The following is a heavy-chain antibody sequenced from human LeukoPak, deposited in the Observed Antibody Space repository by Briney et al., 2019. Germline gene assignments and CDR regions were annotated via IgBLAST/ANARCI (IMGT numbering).Heavy chain of an antibody. CDR3: ARAKGLGCGGDCYYVFDY. CDR2: INPNSGGT. J-gene: IGHJ4*02. D-gene: IGHD2-21*01. V-gene: IGHV1-2*02. CDR1: GYTFTDYY. Sequence: ASVKVSCKASGYTFTDYYLHWVRQAPGQGLEWMGWINPNSGGTNYAQKFQGRVTMTRDTSINTAYMELSRLRPDDTAVYYCARAKGLGCGGDCYYVFDYWGQGTLVTVSP.